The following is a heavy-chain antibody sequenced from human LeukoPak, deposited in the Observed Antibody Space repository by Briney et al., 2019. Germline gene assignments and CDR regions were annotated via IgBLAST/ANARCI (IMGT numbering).Heavy chain of an antibody. D-gene: IGHD6-19*01. CDR3: AKEPLYSSGWPYFDY. J-gene: IGHJ4*02. V-gene: IGHV3-23*01. CDR1: GFTFSSYA. CDR2: ISGSGGST. Sequence: GGSLRLSCAASGFTFSSYAMSWVRQAPGKGLEWVSAISGSGGSTYYADSVKGRFTISRDNSKNTLYLQMNSLRAEDTAVYYCAKEPLYSSGWPYFDYWGQGTLVTVYS.